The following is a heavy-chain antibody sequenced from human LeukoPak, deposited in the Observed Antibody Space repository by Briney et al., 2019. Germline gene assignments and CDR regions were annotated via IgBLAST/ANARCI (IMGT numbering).Heavy chain of an antibody. CDR2: ISGSGGST. CDR1: GFTFNSYA. Sequence: GGSLRLSCAASGFTFNSYAMSWVRQAPGKGLEWVSAISGSGGSTYYADSVKGRFTISRDNSKNTLYLQINSLRAEDTAVYYCAKTWRPGLDFDWLLYFDYWGQGTLVTVSS. CDR3: AKTWRPGLDFDWLLYFDY. D-gene: IGHD3-9*01. J-gene: IGHJ4*02. V-gene: IGHV3-23*01.